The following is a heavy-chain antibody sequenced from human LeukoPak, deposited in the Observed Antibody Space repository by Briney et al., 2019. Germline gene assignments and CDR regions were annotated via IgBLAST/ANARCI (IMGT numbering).Heavy chain of an antibody. V-gene: IGHV1-18*01. CDR3: ARGVDIVATVDY. Sequence: GASVKVSCKASGYTFTSYGISWVRQAPGQGLEWMGWTSAYNANTNYAQKLQGRVTMTTDTSTSTAYLELRSLTSDDTAMYYCARGVDIVATVDYWGQGTLVTVSS. D-gene: IGHD5-12*01. CDR2: TSAYNANT. CDR1: GYTFTSYG. J-gene: IGHJ4*02.